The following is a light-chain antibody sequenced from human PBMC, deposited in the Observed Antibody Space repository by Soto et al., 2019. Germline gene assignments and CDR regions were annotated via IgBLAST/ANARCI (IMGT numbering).Light chain of an antibody. CDR3: QSYDSSLSGYV. CDR1: SSKIGAGYD. V-gene: IGLV1-40*01. J-gene: IGLJ1*01. Sequence: QSVLTQPPPVSGAPGQRVTISCPGSSSKIGAGYDVHWYQQLPGTAPKLLIYGNSNRPSGVPDRFSGSKSGTSASLAITGLQAEDEADYYCQSYDSSLSGYVFGTGTKVTVL. CDR2: GNS.